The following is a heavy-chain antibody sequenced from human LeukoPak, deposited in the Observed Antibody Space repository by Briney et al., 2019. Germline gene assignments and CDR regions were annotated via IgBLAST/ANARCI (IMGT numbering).Heavy chain of an antibody. V-gene: IGHV4-34*01. CDR1: GGSFSGYY. J-gene: IGHJ4*02. CDR3: ARAWELLNYFDY. Sequence: SETLSLTCAVYGGSFSGYYWSWIRQPPGKGLEWIGEINHSGSTNYNPSLKSRVTISVDTSKNQFSLKLSSVTAADTAVYYCARAWELLNYFDYWGQGTLVTVSS. D-gene: IGHD1-26*01. CDR2: INHSGST.